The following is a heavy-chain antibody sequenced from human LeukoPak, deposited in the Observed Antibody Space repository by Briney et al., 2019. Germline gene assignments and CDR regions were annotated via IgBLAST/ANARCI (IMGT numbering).Heavy chain of an antibody. CDR1: GGSVSGYY. CDR3: AIASSGWYFPLDY. J-gene: IGHJ4*02. V-gene: IGHV4-59*08. Sequence: SETLSLTCVVSGGSVSGYYWGWIRQPPGRGLEWIGYVYYSGSTNYNPSLKSRVTISVDTSKNQFSLKLSSVTAADTAVYYCAIASSGWYFPLDYWGQGTLVTVSS. D-gene: IGHD6-19*01. CDR2: VYYSGST.